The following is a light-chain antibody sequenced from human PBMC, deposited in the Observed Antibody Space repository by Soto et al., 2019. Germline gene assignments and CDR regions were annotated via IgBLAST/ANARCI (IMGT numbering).Light chain of an antibody. CDR2: AAS. V-gene: IGKV1-39*01. CDR1: QAINTY. J-gene: IGKJ2*02. CDR3: QQTFTSPRT. Sequence: DIQMTQSPSSLSASVGDRVSITCRASQAINTYINWYRKTPGKAPKLLIYAASSLQSGVPSRFSGSGSETHFSLTISSLQPEDFATYYCQQTFTSPRTFGQGTKLEI.